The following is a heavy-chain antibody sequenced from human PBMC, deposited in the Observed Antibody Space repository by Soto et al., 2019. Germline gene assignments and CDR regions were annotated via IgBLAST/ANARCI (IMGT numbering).Heavy chain of an antibody. V-gene: IGHV4-30-4*01. D-gene: IGHD3-16*01. CDR3: ARVGGLGATTIDY. Sequence: QMQLQESGPGLVKPSQTLSLTCTVSGGSISSGDYYWSWIRPPPGQGLEWIGYIYYSGSTYYNPSLKSRVTISVDTSKNQFSLKLGSVTAGDTAVYYCARVGGLGATTIDYWGQGTLVTVSS. CDR1: GGSISSGDYY. J-gene: IGHJ4*02. CDR2: IYYSGST.